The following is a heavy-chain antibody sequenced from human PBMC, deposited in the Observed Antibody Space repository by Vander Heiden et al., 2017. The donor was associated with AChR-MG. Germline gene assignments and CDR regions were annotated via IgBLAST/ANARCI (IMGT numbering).Heavy chain of an antibody. V-gene: IGHV2-5*02. CDR3: AHRGYNWNRFDY. J-gene: IGHJ4*02. Sequence: QITLKESGPTLVKPTQTLTLTCTFSGFSLSTNGVGVGWIRQPPGKALEWLALIYWDDDKRYSPSLKSRLTITKDTSKNQVVLTMTNMDPVDTATYYCAHRGYNWNRFDYWGQGTLVTVSS. D-gene: IGHD1-20*01. CDR2: IYWDDDK. CDR1: GFSLSTNGVG.